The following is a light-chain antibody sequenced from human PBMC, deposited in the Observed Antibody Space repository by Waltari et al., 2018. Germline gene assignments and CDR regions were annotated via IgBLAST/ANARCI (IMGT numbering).Light chain of an antibody. CDR1: NIGTYS. J-gene: IGLJ2*01. Sequence: SYVATQPPSVSVAPGETATITCGGDNIGTYSVHWYQQKAGQAPVLVIFYDRDRPSGIPDRFSGSNSGNTATLTITGAQAEDEASYYCHSRDASGVAGSFGGGTKLTVL. V-gene: IGLV3-21*01. CDR2: YDR. CDR3: HSRDASGVAGS.